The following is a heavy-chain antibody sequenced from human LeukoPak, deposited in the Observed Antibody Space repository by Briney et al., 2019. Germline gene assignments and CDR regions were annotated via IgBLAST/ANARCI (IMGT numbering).Heavy chain of an antibody. D-gene: IGHD5-12*01. CDR3: ATVPEYYSGYEEY. J-gene: IGHJ4*02. V-gene: IGHV1-18*04. CDR1: GYTFTRYV. CDR2: ISAYNGNT. Sequence: ASVKVSCKASGYTFTRYVISGVRQAPGQGLEWMGWISAYNGNTNYAQKLQGRVTMTTDTSTSTAYMALRSLRSDATAAYYCATVPEYYSGYEEYWGQGTPVTASS.